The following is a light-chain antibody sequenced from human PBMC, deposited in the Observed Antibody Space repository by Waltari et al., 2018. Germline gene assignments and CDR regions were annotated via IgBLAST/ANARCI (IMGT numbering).Light chain of an antibody. CDR1: QSVSSS. V-gene: IGKV3-15*01. Sequence: EIVLPQSPATLSLSPGARATLSCMASQSVSSSLAWNQQKPGQAPRLLIYGASSRATGIPDRFSGSGSGTDFTLTISSLEPEDFAVYYCQQYSNWPLTFGGGTKVEIK. CDR3: QQYSNWPLT. J-gene: IGKJ4*01. CDR2: GAS.